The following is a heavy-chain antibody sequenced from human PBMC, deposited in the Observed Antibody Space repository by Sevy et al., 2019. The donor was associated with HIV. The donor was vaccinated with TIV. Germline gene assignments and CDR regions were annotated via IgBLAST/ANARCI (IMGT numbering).Heavy chain of an antibody. J-gene: IGHJ4*02. D-gene: IGHD1-26*01. CDR1: GFTFSSYA. CDR3: VKDQGGDLLGYFDY. Sequence: GGSLRLSCAASGFTFSSYAMSWVRQAPGKGLEWVSVIYGGGGGTYYAASVKGRFTISRDNSKNTLFLQMISLRAEDTAVYYCVKDQGGDLLGYFDYWGQGTLVTVSS. V-gene: IGHV3-23*01. CDR2: IYGGGGGT.